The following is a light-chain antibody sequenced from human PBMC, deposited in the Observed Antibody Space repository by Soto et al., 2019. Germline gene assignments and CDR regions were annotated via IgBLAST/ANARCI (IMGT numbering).Light chain of an antibody. Sequence: SYELTQPPSVSVAPGKTARITCGGNNIGSKSVHWYQQKPGQAPVLVIYYDSDRPSGIPERFSGSNSGNTATLTISRVEAGDEADYYCQVWDSXSDHPGVFGTGTKVTVL. J-gene: IGLJ1*01. CDR2: YDS. V-gene: IGLV3-21*04. CDR3: QVWDSXSDHPGV. CDR1: NIGSKS.